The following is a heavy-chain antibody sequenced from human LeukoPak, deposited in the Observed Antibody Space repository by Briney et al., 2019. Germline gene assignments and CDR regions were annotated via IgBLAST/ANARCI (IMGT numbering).Heavy chain of an antibody. CDR2: IIPIFGTA. Sequence: VASVKVSCKASGGTFSSYAISWVRQAPGQGLEWMGGIIPIFGTANYAQKFQGRVTITADKSTSTAYMELSSLRSEDTAVYYCARDLKMGYSSGRYSWGTGSSNDYWGQGTLVTVSS. D-gene: IGHD6-19*01. V-gene: IGHV1-69*06. CDR3: ARDLKMGYSSGRYSWGTGSSNDY. CDR1: GGTFSSYA. J-gene: IGHJ4*02.